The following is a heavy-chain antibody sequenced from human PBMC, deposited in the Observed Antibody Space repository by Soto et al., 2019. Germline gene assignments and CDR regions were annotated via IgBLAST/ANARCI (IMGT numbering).Heavy chain of an antibody. J-gene: IGHJ5*02. Sequence: QVQLVESGGGVVQPGRSLRLSCAASGFIFNTYPMHWVRQAPGKGLEWVALISDDGSSKYYADSVKGRFTISRDNSKNTLYLQMNSLSAEDTAAYYCTRADLTVTLSVFDPWGQGTLVTVSS. CDR1: GFIFNTYP. D-gene: IGHD4-17*01. CDR3: TRADLTVTLSVFDP. CDR2: ISDDGSSK. V-gene: IGHV3-30-3*01.